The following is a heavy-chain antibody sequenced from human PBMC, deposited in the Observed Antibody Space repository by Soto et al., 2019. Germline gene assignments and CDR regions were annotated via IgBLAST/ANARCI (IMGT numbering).Heavy chain of an antibody. Sequence: SETLSLTCTVSGGSISSSSYYWSWIRQPPGKGLEWIGYIYYSGSTNYNPSLKSRVTISVDTSKNQFSLKLSSVTAADTAVYYCARHGVGATLYAFDIWGQGTMVTVSS. V-gene: IGHV4-61*05. D-gene: IGHD1-26*01. CDR1: GGSISSSSYY. CDR2: IYYSGST. J-gene: IGHJ3*02. CDR3: ARHGVGATLYAFDI.